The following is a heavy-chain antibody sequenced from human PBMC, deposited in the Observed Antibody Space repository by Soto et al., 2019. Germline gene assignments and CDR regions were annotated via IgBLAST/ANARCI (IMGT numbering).Heavy chain of an antibody. CDR2: IYYSGST. CDR3: AKWKGGSGSGDWFDP. D-gene: IGHD3-10*01. V-gene: IGHV4-59*08. CDR1: GGSISYYY. J-gene: IGHJ5*02. Sequence: QVQLQESGPGLVKPSETLSLTCTVSGGSISYYYWSWIRQPPGKGLEWIGYIYYSGSTKYNPSLKSRVIISVDTSTNQCSLKLSSVTAADTAVYYCAKWKGGSGSGDWFDPWGQGILVTVSS.